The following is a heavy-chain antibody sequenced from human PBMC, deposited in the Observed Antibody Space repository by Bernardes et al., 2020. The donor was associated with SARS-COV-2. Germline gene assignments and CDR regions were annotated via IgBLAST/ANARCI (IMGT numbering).Heavy chain of an antibody. Sequence: SETLSLTCTVSGGSIYDYYWSWIRQPPGKGLEWIGYVHHSGSTTYNPSLKSRVTVSVDTSKNQFSLQLRSVTAADTAVFYCARIKNWNHALYYFDYWGQGTPVTVSS. V-gene: IGHV4-59*01. CDR3: ARIKNWNHALYYFDY. CDR1: GGSIYDYY. D-gene: IGHD1-1*01. J-gene: IGHJ4*02. CDR2: VHHSGST.